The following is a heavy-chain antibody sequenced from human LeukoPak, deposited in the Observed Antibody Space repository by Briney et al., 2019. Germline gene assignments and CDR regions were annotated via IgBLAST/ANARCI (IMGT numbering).Heavy chain of an antibody. D-gene: IGHD1-1*01. CDR2: IYHSGST. Sequence: SETLSLTCAVSGGSISSGGYSWSWIRQPPGKGLEWIGYIYHSGSTYYNPSLKSRVTISVDRSKNQFSLKLSSVTAADTAVYYCARGVPPSPTYNWFDPWGQGTLVTVSS. CDR1: GGSISSGGYS. CDR3: ARGVPPSPTYNWFDP. J-gene: IGHJ5*02. V-gene: IGHV4-30-2*01.